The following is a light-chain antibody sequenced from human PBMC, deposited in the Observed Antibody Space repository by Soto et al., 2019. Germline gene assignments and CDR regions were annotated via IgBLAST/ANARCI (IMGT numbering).Light chain of an antibody. CDR1: QSVGSN. CDR3: QQYNNWPRT. V-gene: IGKV3-15*01. Sequence: EIVLTQSPGTLSLSPGERATLSCRASQSVGSNLAWYQQKPGQAPRLLIYGASTRATGIPARFSGSGSVTEFTLTISSLQSEDFAVYYCQQYNNWPRTFGQGTKVDIK. J-gene: IGKJ1*01. CDR2: GAS.